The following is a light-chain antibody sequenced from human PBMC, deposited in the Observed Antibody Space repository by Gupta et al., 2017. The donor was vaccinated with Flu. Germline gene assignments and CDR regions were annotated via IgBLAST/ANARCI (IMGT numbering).Light chain of an antibody. CDR3: CTDAGSSTLV. Sequence: TISSTGTSSVVGRNNVYACYQHAAGKPLKLIIYEVKSWPAGVTGSFSGSKTDNSASLTIAGLEAEDADDYYCCTDAGSSTLVFGGGTKLTVL. V-gene: IGLV2-23*02. J-gene: IGLJ2*01. CDR1: SSVVGRNNV. CDR2: EVK.